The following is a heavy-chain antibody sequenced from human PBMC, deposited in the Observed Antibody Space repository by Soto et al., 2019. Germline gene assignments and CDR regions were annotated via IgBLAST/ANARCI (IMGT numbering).Heavy chain of an antibody. CDR1: GGSISSYY. V-gene: IGHV4-59*01. J-gene: IGHJ4*02. CDR2: IYYSGST. D-gene: IGHD5-18*01. CDR3: ARSVDTAMFYFDY. Sequence: QVQLQESGPGLVKPSETLSLTCTVSGGSISSYYWSWIRQPPGKGLEWIGYIYYSGSTNYNPSLKSRVTISVHTSKNQFSLKLSSVTAADTAVYYCARSVDTAMFYFDYWGQGTLVTVSS.